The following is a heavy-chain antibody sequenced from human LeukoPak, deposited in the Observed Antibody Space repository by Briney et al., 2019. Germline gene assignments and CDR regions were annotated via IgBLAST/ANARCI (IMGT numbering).Heavy chain of an antibody. D-gene: IGHD3-10*01. CDR3: AKDRRHTVSGGYFDL. CDR1: GFTFSGSA. J-gene: IGHJ2*01. Sequence: GGSLRLSCAASGFTFSGSAMHWVCQASGKGLEWVGRIRSQPNSYATAYAASVKGRFTISRDDSKNTAYLQMNSLRAGDTALYYCAKDRRHTVSGGYFDLWGRGTLVIVSS. V-gene: IGHV3-73*01. CDR2: IRSQPNSYAT.